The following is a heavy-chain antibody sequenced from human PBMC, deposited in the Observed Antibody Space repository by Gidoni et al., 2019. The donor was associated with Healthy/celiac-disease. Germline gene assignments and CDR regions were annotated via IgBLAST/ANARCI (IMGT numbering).Heavy chain of an antibody. CDR3: ARRRMDYDFWSDEPRNFDY. V-gene: IGHV4-39*01. D-gene: IGHD3-3*01. CDR2: IYYSGST. CDR1: GGSISSSSYY. J-gene: IGHJ4*02. Sequence: QLQLQESGPGLVKPSETLSLTCTVPGGSISSSSYYWGWIRQPPGKGLEWIGSIYYSGSTYYNPSLKSRVTISVDTSKNQFSLKLSSVTAADTAVYYCARRRMDYDFWSDEPRNFDYWGQGTLVTVSS.